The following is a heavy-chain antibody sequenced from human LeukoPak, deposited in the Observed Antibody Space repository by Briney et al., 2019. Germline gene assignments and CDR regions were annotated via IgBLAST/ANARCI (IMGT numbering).Heavy chain of an antibody. CDR2: INHSGST. CDR3: ARGYPRITIFGVYFDY. D-gene: IGHD3-3*01. CDR1: GGSFSGYY. V-gene: IGHV4-34*01. J-gene: IGHJ4*02. Sequence: PSETLSLTCAVYGGSFSGYYWSWIRQPPGKGLEWIGEINHSGSTNYNPSLKSRVTISVDTSKNQFSLKLSSVTAADTAVYYCARGYPRITIFGVYFDYWGQGTLVTVSS.